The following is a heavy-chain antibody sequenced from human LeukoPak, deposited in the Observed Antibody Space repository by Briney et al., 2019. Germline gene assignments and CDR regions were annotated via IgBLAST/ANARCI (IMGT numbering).Heavy chain of an antibody. CDR1: GYTFTIYG. V-gene: IGHV1-18*01. D-gene: IGHD5-18*01. J-gene: IGHJ4*02. CDR3: ARVTAQPFDY. Sequence: ASVTVSFTASGYTFTIYGISWVRQAPGQGSEWMGWISAYNGNTNYAQKLQGRVTMTTDTSTSTAYMELRSLRSDDTAVYYCARVTAQPFDYWGQGTLVTVSS. CDR2: ISAYNGNT.